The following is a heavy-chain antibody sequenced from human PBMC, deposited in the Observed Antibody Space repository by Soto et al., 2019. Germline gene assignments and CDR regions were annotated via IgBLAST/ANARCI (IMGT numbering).Heavy chain of an antibody. CDR2: ISDGGDLT. D-gene: IGHD6-6*01. Sequence: GGSLRLSCTGSGFAFSSHPMSWVRQAPERGLEWVSGISDGGDLTYNADSVRGRFTISRDNSKNTLFLQMNSLRVEDTAVYYCARRAFGSSRSFDIWGQGTMVTVSS. V-gene: IGHV3-23*01. J-gene: IGHJ3*02. CDR1: GFAFSSHP. CDR3: ARRAFGSSRSFDI.